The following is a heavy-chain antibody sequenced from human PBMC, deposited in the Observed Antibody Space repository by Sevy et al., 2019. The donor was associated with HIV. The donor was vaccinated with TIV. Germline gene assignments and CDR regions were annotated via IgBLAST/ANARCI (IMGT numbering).Heavy chain of an antibody. Sequence: GGSLRLSCAASGFTFQRYEMNWVRQAPGKGLEWVSYISGRGPIIYYADSVKGRFTISRDDARYSLSLQMDSLRAEDTAVYFCVPGGPVAGRYFFYWGRGTLVTVSS. V-gene: IGHV3-48*03. CDR3: VPGGPVAGRYFFY. CDR1: GFTFQRYE. CDR2: ISGRGPII. D-gene: IGHD6-19*01. J-gene: IGHJ4*02.